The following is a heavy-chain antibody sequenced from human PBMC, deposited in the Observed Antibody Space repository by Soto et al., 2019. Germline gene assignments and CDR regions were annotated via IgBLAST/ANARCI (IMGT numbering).Heavy chain of an antibody. D-gene: IGHD1-7*01. J-gene: IGHJ6*02. CDR1: GFTFSDYY. CDR2: ISSSGSTI. V-gene: IGHV3-11*01. CDR3: ARDQLDNWNYLYTYYYYYYGMDV. Sequence: PGGSLRLSCAASGFTFSDYYMSWIRQAPGKGLEWVSYISSSGSTIYYADSVKGRFTISRDNAKNSLYLQMNSLRAEDTAVYYCARDQLDNWNYLYTYYYYYYGMDVWGQGTTVTVSS.